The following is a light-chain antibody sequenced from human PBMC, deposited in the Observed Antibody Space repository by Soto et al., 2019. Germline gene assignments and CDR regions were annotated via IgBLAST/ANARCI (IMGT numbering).Light chain of an antibody. J-gene: IGLJ2*01. V-gene: IGLV3-1*01. CDR3: QAWGSSTGV. CDR1: KLGDKY. Sequence: SYELTQPPSVSVSPGQTASITCSGDKLGDKYACWYQQKPGQSPVLVIYQDSKRPSGIPERFSGSSSGNTATLTISGTQAMDEDDYYCQAWGSSTGVFGGGTKLTVL. CDR2: QDS.